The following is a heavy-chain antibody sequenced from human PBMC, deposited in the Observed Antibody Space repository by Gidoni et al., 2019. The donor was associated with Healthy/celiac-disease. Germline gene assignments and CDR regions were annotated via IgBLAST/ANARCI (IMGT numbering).Heavy chain of an antibody. J-gene: IGHJ3*02. CDR3: ARVRFLEWLPKGGADAFDI. CDR2: ISYDGSNK. V-gene: IGHV3-30*04. Sequence: QVQLVESGGGVVQPGRSLRLSCAASGFTFSSYAMHWVRQAPGKGLEWVAVISYDGSNKYYADSVKGRFTISRDNSKNTLYLQMNSLRAEDTAVYYCARVRFLEWLPKGGADAFDIWGQGTMVTVSS. CDR1: GFTFSSYA. D-gene: IGHD3-3*01.